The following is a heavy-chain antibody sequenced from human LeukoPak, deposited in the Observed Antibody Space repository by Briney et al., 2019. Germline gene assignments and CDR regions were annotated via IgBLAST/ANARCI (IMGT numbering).Heavy chain of an antibody. CDR2: TYYGSKWYN. Sequence: SQTLSLTCAISGDSVSSNSAAWNWIRQSPSRGLEWLGRTYYGSKWYNDYAVSVKSRITINPDTSKNQFSLQLNSVTPEDTAVYYCARDEGDYYDSSGYYPDAFDIWGQGTMVTVSS. CDR3: ARDEGDYYDSSGYYPDAFDI. J-gene: IGHJ3*02. CDR1: GDSVSSNSAA. V-gene: IGHV6-1*01. D-gene: IGHD3-22*01.